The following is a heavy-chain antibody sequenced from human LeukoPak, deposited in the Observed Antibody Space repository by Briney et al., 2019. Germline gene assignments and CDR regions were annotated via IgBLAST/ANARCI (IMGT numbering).Heavy chain of an antibody. CDR2: ISSSSSSTI. D-gene: IGHD5-12*01. CDR1: GFTFSSYG. J-gene: IGHJ4*02. CDR3: ARGPSGYHNA. V-gene: IGHV3-48*01. Sequence: GGSLRLSCAGSGFTFSSYGMSWVRQAPGKGLEWVSYISSSSSSTIYYADSVKGRFTISRDNAKNSLYLQMNSLRAEDTAVYYCARGPSGYHNAGGQGTLVTVSS.